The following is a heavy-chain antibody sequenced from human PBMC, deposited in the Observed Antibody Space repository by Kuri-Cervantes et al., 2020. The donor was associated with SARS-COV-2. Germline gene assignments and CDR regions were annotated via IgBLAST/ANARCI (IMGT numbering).Heavy chain of an antibody. CDR2: INHSGNT. CDR3: ARGQGYCSGGSCYFRWFDP. V-gene: IGHV4-34*01. Sequence: SETLSLTCAVYVGSFSGYYWTWIRQPPGKGLEWIGEINHSGNTNYNPSLKSRVTISVDTSKNQFSLTLSSVTAADTAVYYCARGQGYCSGGSCYFRWFDPWGQGTLVTVSS. J-gene: IGHJ5*02. CDR1: VGSFSGYY. D-gene: IGHD2-15*01.